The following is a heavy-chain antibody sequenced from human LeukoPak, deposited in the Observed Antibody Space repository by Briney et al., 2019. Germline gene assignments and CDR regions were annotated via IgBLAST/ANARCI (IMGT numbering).Heavy chain of an antibody. CDR2: TYYRSKWYN. D-gene: IGHD3-16*01. CDR1: GDSVSSNSAA. J-gene: IGHJ4*02. CDR3: ARGWGLDPRSDGEIY. Sequence: SQTLSLTCAISGDSVSSNSAAWNWIRQSPSRGLEWLGRTYYRSKWYNDYAVSVKSRITINPDTSKNQFSLQLDSVTPEDTAVYYCARGWGLDPRSDGEIYWGQGTLVTVSS. V-gene: IGHV6-1*01.